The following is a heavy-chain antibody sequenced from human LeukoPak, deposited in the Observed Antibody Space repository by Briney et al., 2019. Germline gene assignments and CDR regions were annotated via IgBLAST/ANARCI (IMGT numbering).Heavy chain of an antibody. Sequence: TGGSLRLSCAASGFTFDDYGMSWVRQAPGKGLEWVPGINWNGGRTGYADSVKGRFTISRANAKNSLYLQMNSLRAEDTALYHCAKYSSGSFYYYMDVWGKGTTVTVSS. D-gene: IGHD6-19*01. V-gene: IGHV3-20*01. CDR1: GFTFDDYG. J-gene: IGHJ6*03. CDR2: INWNGGRT. CDR3: AKYSSGSFYYYMDV.